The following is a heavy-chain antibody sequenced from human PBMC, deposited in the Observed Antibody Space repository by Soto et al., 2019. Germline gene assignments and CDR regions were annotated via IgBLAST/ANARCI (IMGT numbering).Heavy chain of an antibody. CDR2: LWYHGSNK. V-gene: IGHV3-33*01. Sequence: QVQLVESGGGVVQPGTSLRLSCAASGFTFSSYGMHWVRQAPGKGLEWVAVLWYHGSNKYYADSVKGRFTIYRDNSKNPLNLEMNSLRAEDTAVYYCARGRAGIAAAGEIGYGGQGTLVTVSS. J-gene: IGHJ4*02. CDR1: GFTFSSYG. D-gene: IGHD6-13*01. CDR3: ARGRAGIAAAGEIGY.